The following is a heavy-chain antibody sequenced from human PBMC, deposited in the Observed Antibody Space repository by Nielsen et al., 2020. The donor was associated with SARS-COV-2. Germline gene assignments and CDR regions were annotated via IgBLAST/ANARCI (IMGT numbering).Heavy chain of an antibody. V-gene: IGHV3-23*01. CDR2: ISGSGGST. CDR1: GFTFSSYA. J-gene: IGHJ2*01. Sequence: GGSLRLSCAASGFTFSSYAMSWVRQAPGKGLEWVSAISGSGGSTYYADSVKGRFTISRDNSKNTLYLQMNSLRAEDTAVYYCARDQDGGAATSNFYFDLWGRGTLVIVSS. D-gene: IGHD6-25*01. CDR3: ARDQDGGAATSNFYFDL.